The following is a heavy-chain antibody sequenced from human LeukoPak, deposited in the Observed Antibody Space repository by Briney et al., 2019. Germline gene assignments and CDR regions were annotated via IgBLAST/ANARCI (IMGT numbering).Heavy chain of an antibody. Sequence: SETLSLTCTVSGGSISNYYWSWVRQPPGKGLEWIGYIYYSGSTNYNPSLKSRVTISVDTSKNQFSLKLSSVTAADTAVYYCVTPAVGGAFDIWGQGTMVTVSS. CDR3: VTPAVGGAFDI. CDR2: IYYSGST. J-gene: IGHJ3*02. D-gene: IGHD3-10*01. CDR1: GGSISNYY. V-gene: IGHV4-59*08.